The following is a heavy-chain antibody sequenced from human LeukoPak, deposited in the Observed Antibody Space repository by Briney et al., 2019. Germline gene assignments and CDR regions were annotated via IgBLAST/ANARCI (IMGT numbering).Heavy chain of an antibody. CDR1: GYTFTSYY. D-gene: IGHD3-22*01. J-gene: IGHJ3*02. Sequence: GASVTVSCKASGYTFTSYYMHWVRRAPGQGLEWMGIINPSGGSTSYAQKFQGRVTMTRDTSTSTVYMELSSLRSEDTAVYYCARDRSHYYDSSGYYYTPDAFDIWGQGTMVTVSS. V-gene: IGHV1-46*01. CDR2: INPSGGST. CDR3: ARDRSHYYDSSGYYYTPDAFDI.